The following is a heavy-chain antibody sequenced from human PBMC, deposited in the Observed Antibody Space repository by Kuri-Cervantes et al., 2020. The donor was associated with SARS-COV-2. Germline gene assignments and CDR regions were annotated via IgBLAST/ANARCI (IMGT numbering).Heavy chain of an antibody. Sequence: SVKDSCKASVYTFTSYAISWVRQAPGQGLEWMGGIIPIFGTANYAQKFQGRVTITADGSTSTAYMELSSLRSEDTAVHYCARASGSSLHYGMDVWGQGTTVTVSS. CDR3: ARASGSSLHYGMDV. J-gene: IGHJ6*02. CDR1: VYTFTSYA. CDR2: IIPIFGTA. V-gene: IGHV1-69*13. D-gene: IGHD1-26*01.